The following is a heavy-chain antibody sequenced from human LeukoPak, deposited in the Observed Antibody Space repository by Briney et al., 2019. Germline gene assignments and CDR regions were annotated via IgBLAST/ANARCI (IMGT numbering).Heavy chain of an antibody. J-gene: IGHJ4*02. CDR3: ARAEGFDWLGYFDY. Sequence: ASVKVSCKASGYTFTGYYMHWVRQAPGQGLEWMGWINPNSGGTNYAQKFQGRVTMTRDTSISTAYMELSRLRSDDTAVYYCARAEGFDWLGYFDYWGQGTLVTVSS. D-gene: IGHD3-9*01. V-gene: IGHV1-2*02. CDR2: INPNSGGT. CDR1: GYTFTGYY.